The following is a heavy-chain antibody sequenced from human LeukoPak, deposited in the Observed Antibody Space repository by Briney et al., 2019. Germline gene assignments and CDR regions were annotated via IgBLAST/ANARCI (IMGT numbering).Heavy chain of an antibody. CDR2: IYSGGST. Sequence: PGGSLRLSCAASGFTVSSSYMSWVRQAPGKGLEWVSAIYSGGSTYYADSLKGRITISRDISKNTLYLQMNSLRAEDTAVYYCARDCGSSWYGGCFGYWGQGTLVTVSS. D-gene: IGHD6-19*01. J-gene: IGHJ4*02. CDR1: GFTVSSSY. V-gene: IGHV3-66*02. CDR3: ARDCGSSWYGGCFGY.